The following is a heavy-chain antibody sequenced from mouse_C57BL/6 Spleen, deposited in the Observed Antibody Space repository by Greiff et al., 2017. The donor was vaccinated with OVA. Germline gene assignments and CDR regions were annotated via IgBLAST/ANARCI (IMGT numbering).Heavy chain of an antibody. J-gene: IGHJ4*01. CDR1: GFTFSSYA. CDR3: ARETGYAMDY. V-gene: IGHV5-4*01. Sequence: EVKLMESGGGLVKPGGSLKLSCAASGFTFSSYAMSWVRQTPEKRLEWVATISDGGSYTYYPDNVKGRFTISRDNAKNNLYLQMSHLQSEDTAMYYCARETGYAMDYWGQGTSVTVSS. CDR2: ISDGGSYT. D-gene: IGHD4-1*01.